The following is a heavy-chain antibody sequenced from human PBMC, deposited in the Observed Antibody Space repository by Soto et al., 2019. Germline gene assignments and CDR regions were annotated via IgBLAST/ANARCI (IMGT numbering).Heavy chain of an antibody. Sequence: PSETLSLTCAVYGVSFSGYYWSWIRQPPGKGLEWIGEINHSGSTNYNPSLKSRVTISVDTSKNQFSLKLSSVTAADTAVYYCARKPNYYGSGSYVHYYYYYMDVWGKGTTVTVSS. CDR2: INHSGST. CDR3: ARKPNYYGSGSYVHYYYYYMDV. D-gene: IGHD3-10*01. CDR1: GVSFSGYY. V-gene: IGHV4-34*01. J-gene: IGHJ6*03.